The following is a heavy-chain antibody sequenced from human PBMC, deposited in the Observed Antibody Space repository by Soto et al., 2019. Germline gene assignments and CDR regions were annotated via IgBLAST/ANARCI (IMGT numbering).Heavy chain of an antibody. Sequence: SVKVSCKASGYTFTSDYMHWVRQAPGQGLEWMGWISAYNGNTNYAQKLQGRVTMTTDTSTSTAYMELRSLRSDDTAVYYCARGEYPKRSSPPDYWGQGTLVTVSS. D-gene: IGHD3-16*01. CDR2: ISAYNGNT. CDR3: ARGEYPKRSSPPDY. CDR1: GYTFTSDY. V-gene: IGHV1-18*04. J-gene: IGHJ4*02.